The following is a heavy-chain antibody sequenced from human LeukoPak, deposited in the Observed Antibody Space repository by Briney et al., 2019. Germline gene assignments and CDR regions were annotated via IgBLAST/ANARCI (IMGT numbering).Heavy chain of an antibody. CDR2: ISAYNGNT. Sequence: ASVKVSCKASGYTFTSYGISWVRQAPGQGLEWMGWISAYNGNTNYAQKLQGRVTMTTDTSTSTAYMELRSLRSDDTAVYYCARTHKRYSSGWTVDYYYYYMDVWGKGTTATVSS. CDR3: ARTHKRYSSGWTVDYYYYYMDV. V-gene: IGHV1-18*01. D-gene: IGHD6-19*01. J-gene: IGHJ6*03. CDR1: GYTFTSYG.